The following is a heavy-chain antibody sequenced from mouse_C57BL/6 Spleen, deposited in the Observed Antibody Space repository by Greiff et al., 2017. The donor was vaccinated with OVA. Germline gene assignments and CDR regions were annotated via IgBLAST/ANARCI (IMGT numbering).Heavy chain of an antibody. Sequence: QVQLQQPGAELVRPGSSVKLSCKASGYTFTSYWMDWVKQRPGQGLEWIGNIYPSDSETHYNQKFKDKATLTVDKSSSTAYMQLSSLTSEDSAVYYCARSAYYSNYVAYWGQGTLVTVSA. CDR1: GYTFTSYW. CDR2: IYPSDSET. D-gene: IGHD2-5*01. J-gene: IGHJ3*01. V-gene: IGHV1-61*01. CDR3: ARSAYYSNYVAY.